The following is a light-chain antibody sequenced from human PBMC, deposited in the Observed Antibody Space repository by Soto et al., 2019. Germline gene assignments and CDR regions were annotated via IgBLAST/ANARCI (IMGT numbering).Light chain of an antibody. J-gene: IGLJ1*01. CDR2: ANS. Sequence: QSVLTQPPSVSGAPGQRATISCTGSSSNIGAGYDVHWYQQLPGTAPKLLIHANSNRPSGVPDRFSGSKSGSSASLAITGLQAEDEADYYCQSYDSSVSGYVFGTGTKVTVL. CDR1: SSNIGAGYD. V-gene: IGLV1-40*01. CDR3: QSYDSSVSGYV.